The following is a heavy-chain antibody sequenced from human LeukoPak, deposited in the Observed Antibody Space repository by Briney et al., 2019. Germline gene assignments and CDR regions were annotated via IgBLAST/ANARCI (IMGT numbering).Heavy chain of an antibody. V-gene: IGHV4-61*02. D-gene: IGHD3-22*01. J-gene: IGHJ3*02. Sequence: SETLSLTCTVSGGSISSSPYYWSWIRQPAGKGLEWIGRIYSPGTNYNYNPSLKSRVTISIGTSKNQFSLKLTSVTAGDTAVYYCARGIGTSYESSRDAFDIWGQGTMVTVSS. CDR1: GGSISSSPYY. CDR2: IYSPGT. CDR3: ARGIGTSYESSRDAFDI.